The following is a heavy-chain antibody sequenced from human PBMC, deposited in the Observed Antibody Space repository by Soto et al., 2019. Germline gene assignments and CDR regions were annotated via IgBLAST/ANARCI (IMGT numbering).Heavy chain of an antibody. V-gene: IGHV4-59*01. CDR3: PALRGLGDVSPYVDF. CDR2: IYYTGTT. CDR1: YASINNYH. J-gene: IGHJ4*02. D-gene: IGHD3-10*01. Sequence: QVQLQESGPGLLKPSETLSLTCTVSYASINNYHWTWIRQPPGKGLEWIAYIYYTGTTNFNPSRNSGATSSRHTTNNQCHVKLRPVTAADTTVYYGPALRGLGDVSPYVDFWGQGLTVTLSS.